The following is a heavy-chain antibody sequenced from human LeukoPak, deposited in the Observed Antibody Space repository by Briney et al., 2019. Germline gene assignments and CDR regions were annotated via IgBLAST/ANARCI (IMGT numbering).Heavy chain of an antibody. CDR1: GFTFSTYT. CDR2: INNSGGTT. Sequence: GGSLRLSCATSGFTFSTYTMSWVRQAPGKGLEWVAIINNSGGTTYYADSVRGRFTVSRDNSRNTLYLQLESLRAEDTAVYYCTSQTYVGNGRYYSVNWGQGTLVTVSS. J-gene: IGHJ4*02. D-gene: IGHD3-10*01. V-gene: IGHV3-23*01. CDR3: TSQTYVGNGRYYSVN.